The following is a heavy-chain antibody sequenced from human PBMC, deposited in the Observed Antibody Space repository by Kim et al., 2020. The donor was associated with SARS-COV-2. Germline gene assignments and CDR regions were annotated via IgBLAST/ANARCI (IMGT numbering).Heavy chain of an antibody. CDR2: VSGSGGRT. J-gene: IGHJ4*02. Sequence: GGSLRLSCATSGFTFSDYAMTWVRQAPGKGLEWVSSVSGSGGRTHYADAVKGRFTISRDSAKNSVSLQMSSLRAEDTAVYYCAKEAPADYYGSGTYLKYWGQGMLVTVSS. D-gene: IGHD3-10*01. CDR3: AKEAPADYYGSGTYLKY. CDR1: GFTFSDYA. V-gene: IGHV3-23*01.